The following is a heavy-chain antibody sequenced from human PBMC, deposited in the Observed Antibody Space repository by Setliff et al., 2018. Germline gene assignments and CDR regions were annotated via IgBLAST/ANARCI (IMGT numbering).Heavy chain of an antibody. D-gene: IGHD6-19*01. CDR2: LFYSGST. J-gene: IGHJ4*02. CDR3: ARGNSRSSVWYVVPHFDY. CDR1: GASISSDY. Sequence: PSETLSLTCTVSGASISSDYWNWIRQPPGKGLEWLGYLFYSGSTNYNPSLKSRVTISVDTSKNQFSLRLKSVTAADTAVYYCARGNSRSSVWYVVPHFDYWGQGTLVTVSS. V-gene: IGHV4-59*08.